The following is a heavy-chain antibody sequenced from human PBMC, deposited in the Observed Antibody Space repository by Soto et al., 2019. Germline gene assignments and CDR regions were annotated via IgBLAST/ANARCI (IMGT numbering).Heavy chain of an antibody. J-gene: IGHJ4*02. D-gene: IGHD3-10*01. Sequence: GASVKVSCKASGYTFTCYYMHWVRQAPGQGLEWMGIINPSGGSTSYAQKFQGRVTMTRDTSTSTVYMELSSLRSEDTAVYYCARENSLLWFGELLGGFAYWGQGTLVTVSS. CDR2: INPSGGST. V-gene: IGHV1-46*03. CDR3: ARENSLLWFGELLGGFAY. CDR1: GYTFTCYY.